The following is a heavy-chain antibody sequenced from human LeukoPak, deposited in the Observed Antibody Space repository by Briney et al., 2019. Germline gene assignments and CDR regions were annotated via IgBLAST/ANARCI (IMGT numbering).Heavy chain of an antibody. CDR1: GFTFSSYA. CDR3: ARAPQIVVVIDY. Sequence: GGSPRLSCAASGFTFSSYAMHWVRQAPGKGLEWVAVISYDGSNKYYADSVKGRFTISRDNSKNTLYLQMNSLRAEDTAVYYCARAPQIVVVIDYWGQGTLVTVSS. D-gene: IGHD3-22*01. CDR2: ISYDGSNK. J-gene: IGHJ4*02. V-gene: IGHV3-30-3*01.